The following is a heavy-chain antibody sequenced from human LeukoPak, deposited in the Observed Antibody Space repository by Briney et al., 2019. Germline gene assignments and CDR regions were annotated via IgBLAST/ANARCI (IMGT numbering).Heavy chain of an antibody. CDR1: GASVSSASY. CDR3: ARSRAFNSGAFDP. CDR2: IYNGVNT. J-gene: IGHJ5*02. V-gene: IGHV4-61*01. Sequence: SETLSLTCTVSGASVSSASYWSWIRQPTGKGVEWIAHIYNGVNTNYNPSLKSRVTISVDTSKNQFSLRLNSVTAADTAVYYCARSRAFNSGAFDPWGQGSLVTVSS. D-gene: IGHD1-26*01.